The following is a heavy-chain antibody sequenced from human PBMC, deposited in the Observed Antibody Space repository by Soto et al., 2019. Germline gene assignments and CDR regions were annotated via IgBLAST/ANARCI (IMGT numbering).Heavy chain of an antibody. CDR1: GGSISSGSYY. J-gene: IGHJ1*01. D-gene: IGHD5-12*01. Sequence: QVQLQESGPGLVKPSETLSLTCSVSGGSISSGSYYWTWIRQPPGKGLEWIGYIYYSGGTSYNPSLTSRVTISVDTSKNQFSLKLSSVTAADTAVYYCARDGDGYDHWGQGTLVTVSS. CDR3: ARDGDGYDH. V-gene: IGHV4-61*01. CDR2: IYYSGGT.